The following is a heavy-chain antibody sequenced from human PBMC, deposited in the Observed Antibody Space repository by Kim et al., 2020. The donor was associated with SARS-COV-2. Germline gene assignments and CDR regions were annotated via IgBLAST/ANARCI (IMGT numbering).Heavy chain of an antibody. Sequence: GGSLRLSCAASGFSLSSYAISWVRQAPGKGLEWVSTISDGGDNIYYADSVKGRFTISRDKSKNTLYLQMNSLRAEDTAVYYCAKDLLRASSGYYLDYWGAGTLVTVSS. V-gene: IGHV3-23*01. CDR2: ISDGGDNI. D-gene: IGHD6-19*01. CDR3: AKDLLRASSGYYLDY. CDR1: GFSLSSYA. J-gene: IGHJ4*02.